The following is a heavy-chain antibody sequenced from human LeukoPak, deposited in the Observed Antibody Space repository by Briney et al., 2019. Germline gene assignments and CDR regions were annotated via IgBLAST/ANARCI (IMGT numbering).Heavy chain of an antibody. V-gene: IGHV3-30*18. D-gene: IGHD3-16*02. CDR1: GFTFSSYG. J-gene: IGHJ4*02. CDR2: ISYDGSNK. Sequence: GGSLRLSCAASGFTFSSYGMHWVRQAPGKGLERVAVISYDGSNKYYADSVKGRFTISRDNSKNTLYLQMNSLRAEDTAVYYCAKDRYYDYVWGSYRSYYFDYWGQGTLVTVSS. CDR3: AKDRYYDYVWGSYRSYYFDY.